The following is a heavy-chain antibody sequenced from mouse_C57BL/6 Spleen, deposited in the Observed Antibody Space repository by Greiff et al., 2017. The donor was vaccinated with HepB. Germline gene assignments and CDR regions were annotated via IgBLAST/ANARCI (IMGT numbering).Heavy chain of an antibody. D-gene: IGHD2-4*01. CDR1: GYSITSGYY. Sequence: QLQESGPGLVKPSQSLSLTCSVTGYSITSGYYWNWIRQFPGNKLEWMGYISYDGSNNYNPSLKNRISITRDTSKNQFFLKLNSVTTEDTATYYCARGGGLRREGLAYWGQGTLVTVSA. V-gene: IGHV3-6*01. J-gene: IGHJ3*01. CDR3: ARGGGLRREGLAY. CDR2: ISYDGSN.